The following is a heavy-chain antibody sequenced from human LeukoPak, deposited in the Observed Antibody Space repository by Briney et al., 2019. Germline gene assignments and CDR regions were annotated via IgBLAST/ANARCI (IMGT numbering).Heavy chain of an antibody. V-gene: IGHV3-30*02. J-gene: IGHJ4*02. D-gene: IGHD3-22*01. CDR3: ASFPYYYDSSGYSLD. Sequence: QPGGSLRLSCAASGFTFGSYGMHWVRQAPGKGLEWVAFIRNNGTNKYYADSVKGRFTISRDNSKNTLYLQMNSLRAEDTAVYYCASFPYYYDSSGYSLDWGQGTLVTVSS. CDR1: GFTFGSYG. CDR2: IRNNGTNK.